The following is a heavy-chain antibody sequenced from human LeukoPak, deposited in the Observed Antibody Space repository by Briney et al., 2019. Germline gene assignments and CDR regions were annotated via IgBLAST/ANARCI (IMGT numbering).Heavy chain of an antibody. J-gene: IGHJ3*02. CDR1: GYTFTSYA. Sequence: ASVKVSCKASGYTFTSYAMHWVRQAPGQRLEWMGWINAGNGNTKYSQKFQGRVTITRDTSASTAYMELSSLRSEDTAVYYCARVLSYCSSTSCFDAFDTWGQGTMVTVSS. V-gene: IGHV1-3*01. D-gene: IGHD2-2*01. CDR2: INAGNGNT. CDR3: ARVLSYCSSTSCFDAFDT.